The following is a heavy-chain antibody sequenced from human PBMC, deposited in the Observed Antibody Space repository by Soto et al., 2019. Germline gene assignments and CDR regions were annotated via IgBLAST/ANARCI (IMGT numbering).Heavy chain of an antibody. Sequence: SETLSLTCTVSGGSISSYYWSWIRQPPGKGLEWIGYIYYSGSTNYNPSLKSRVTISVDTSKKQFSLKLSSVTAADTAVYYCARGPYGSGSYYYYYYGMDVWGQGTTVTVSS. CDR1: GGSISSYY. CDR3: ARGPYGSGSYYYYYYGMDV. D-gene: IGHD3-10*01. CDR2: IYYSGST. J-gene: IGHJ6*02. V-gene: IGHV4-59*01.